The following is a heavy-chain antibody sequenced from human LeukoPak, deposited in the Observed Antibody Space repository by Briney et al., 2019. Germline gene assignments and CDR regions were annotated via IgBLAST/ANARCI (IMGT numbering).Heavy chain of an antibody. CDR3: ARVSGSYSPDWYFDL. D-gene: IGHD1-26*01. CDR2: IYSGGTT. Sequence: GGSLRLSCAASGFTVSSNYMSWVRQAPGKGLEWVSVIYSGGTTYYADSVKGRFTISRDNSKNTLYLQLNSLRAEDTAVYYCARVSGSYSPDWYFDLWGRGTLVTVPS. V-gene: IGHV3-53*01. CDR1: GFTVSSNY. J-gene: IGHJ2*01.